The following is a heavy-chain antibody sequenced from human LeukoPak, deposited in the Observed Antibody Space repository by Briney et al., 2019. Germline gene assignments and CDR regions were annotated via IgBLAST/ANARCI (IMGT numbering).Heavy chain of an antibody. CDR1: GFTFSRYW. V-gene: IGHV3-74*01. CDR3: EGTATGLPEY. J-gene: IGHJ4*02. Sequence: GGSLRLSCAASGFTFSRYWMHWVRQAPGKGLVWVSRIDSDGTNRDYADSVKGRFTISRDNAKNTVYLQMNSLRDEDTAVYYCEGTATGLPEYWGQGSLLTVSS. D-gene: IGHD3-9*01. CDR2: IDSDGTNR.